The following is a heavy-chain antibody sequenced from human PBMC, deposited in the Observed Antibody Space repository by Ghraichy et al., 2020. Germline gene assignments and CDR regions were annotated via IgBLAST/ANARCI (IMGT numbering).Heavy chain of an antibody. CDR3: ARDVNWAFDY. J-gene: IGHJ4*02. CDR1: GFTFGSNS. D-gene: IGHD7-27*01. CDR2: ISSSSATI. Sequence: GESLNISCAASGFTFGSNSMNWARQAPGKGLEWLSYISSSSATIDYADSVKGRFTISRDNAKNSLYLQMNSLRDEDTAVYYCARDVNWAFDYWGQGTLVTVSS. V-gene: IGHV3-48*02.